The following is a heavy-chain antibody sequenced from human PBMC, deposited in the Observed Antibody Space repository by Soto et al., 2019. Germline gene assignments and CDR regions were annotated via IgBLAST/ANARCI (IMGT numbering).Heavy chain of an antibody. V-gene: IGHV1-18*01. CDR1: GYTFTSYG. CDR2: ISAYNGNT. Sequence: ASVKVSCKASGYTFTSYGISWVRQAPGQGLEWMGWISAYNGNTNYAQKLQGRVTMTTDTSTSTAYMELRSLRSDDTAVYYCARGSGYDFQAPYYYYGMDVWGQGTTVTVSS. D-gene: IGHD5-12*01. CDR3: ARGSGYDFQAPYYYYGMDV. J-gene: IGHJ6*02.